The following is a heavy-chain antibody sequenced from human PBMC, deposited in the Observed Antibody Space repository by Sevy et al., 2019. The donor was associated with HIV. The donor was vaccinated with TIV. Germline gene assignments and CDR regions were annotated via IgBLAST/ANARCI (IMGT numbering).Heavy chain of an antibody. V-gene: IGHV1-24*01. J-gene: IGHJ5*02. CDR2: FDPEDGET. CDR1: GYTLTELS. CDR3: AMMGGSGSYNNWFDP. Sequence: ASVKVSCKVSGYTLTELSMHWVRQAPGKGLEWMGGFDPEDGETIYAQKFQGRVTMTEDTSTDTAYMELSSLGSEDTAVYYCAMMGGSGSYNNWFDPWGQGTLVTVSS. D-gene: IGHD3-10*01.